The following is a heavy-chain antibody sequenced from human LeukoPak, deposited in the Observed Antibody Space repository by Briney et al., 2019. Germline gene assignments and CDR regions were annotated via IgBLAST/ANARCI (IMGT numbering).Heavy chain of an antibody. CDR2: ISSSSSYI. D-gene: IGHD2-2*01. CDR1: GFTFSSYS. V-gene: IGHV3-21*01. Sequence: KSGGSLRLSCAASGFTFSSYSMNWVRQAPGKGLEWVSSISSSSSYIYYADSVKGRFTISRDNAENSLYLQMNSLRAEDTAVYYCARDDNDIVVVPAAAPFDYWGQGTLVTVSS. CDR3: ARDDNDIVVVPAAAPFDY. J-gene: IGHJ4*02.